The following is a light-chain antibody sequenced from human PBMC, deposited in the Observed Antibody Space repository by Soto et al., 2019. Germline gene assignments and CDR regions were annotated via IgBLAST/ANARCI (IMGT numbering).Light chain of an antibody. J-gene: IGLJ2*01. CDR2: GNN. V-gene: IGLV1-44*01. CDR3: AAWDDSLNGHVI. CDR1: SSNIGSNT. Sequence: QSVLTQPPSASGTPGQRVTISCSGSSSNIGSNTVDWYQQLPGTAPKLLIFGNNHRPSGVPDRFSGSKSGTSASLAISGLQSEDEADYYCAAWDDSLNGHVILGGGTQLTVL.